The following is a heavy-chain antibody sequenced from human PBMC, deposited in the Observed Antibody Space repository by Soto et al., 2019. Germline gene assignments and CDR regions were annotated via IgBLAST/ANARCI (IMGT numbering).Heavy chain of an antibody. Sequence: PGESLKISCAASGFTFSSYGMHWVRQAPGKGLEWVAVIWYDGSNEYYADSVKGRFTISRDNSKNTLYLQMNSLRAEDTAVYYNARAHVGIPVRGVIITKPNNYYYYGMDVWGQGTTVTVSS. CDR3: ARAHVGIPVRGVIITKPNNYYYYGMDV. V-gene: IGHV3-33*01. D-gene: IGHD3-10*01. CDR1: GFTFSSYG. CDR2: IWYDGSNE. J-gene: IGHJ6*02.